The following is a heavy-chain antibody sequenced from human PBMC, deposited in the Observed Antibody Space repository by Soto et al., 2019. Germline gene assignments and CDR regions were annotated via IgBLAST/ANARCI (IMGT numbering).Heavy chain of an antibody. CDR2: INAGNGNT. Sequence: WASVKVSCKASGYTFTSYAMHWVRQAPGQRLEWMGWINAGNGNTKYSQKFQGRVTITRDTSASTAYMELSSLRSEDTAVYYCARGSYYYDSSGYYLNWFDPWGQGTLVTVSS. CDR3: ARGSYYYDSSGYYLNWFDP. D-gene: IGHD3-22*01. J-gene: IGHJ5*02. V-gene: IGHV1-3*01. CDR1: GYTFTSYA.